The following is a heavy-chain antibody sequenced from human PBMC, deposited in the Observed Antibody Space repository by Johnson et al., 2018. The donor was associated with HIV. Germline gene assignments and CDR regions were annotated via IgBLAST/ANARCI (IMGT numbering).Heavy chain of an antibody. V-gene: IGHV3-48*04. CDR3: AGEVDTSWLSAFDI. J-gene: IGHJ3*02. CDR2: ISSSGSTI. Sequence: VQLVESGGGVVRPGGSLRLSCAASGFTFDDYGMSWVRQAPGKGLEWVSYISSSGSTIYYADSVKGRFTISRDNAKNSLYLQMNSLRAEDTAVYYCAGEVDTSWLSAFDIWGQGTMVTVSS. D-gene: IGHD5-18*01. CDR1: GFTFDDYG.